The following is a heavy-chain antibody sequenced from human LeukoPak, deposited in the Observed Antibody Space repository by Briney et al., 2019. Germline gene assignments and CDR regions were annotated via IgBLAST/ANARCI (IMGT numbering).Heavy chain of an antibody. CDR2: IIPIFGTA. Sequence: SVKVSCKASGGTFSSYAISWVRQAPGQGLEWMGGIIPIFGTANYAQKFQGRVTITTDESTSTAYMELSSLRSEDTAVYYCAREHWERRRGGDSSGWYGRDYFDYWGQGTLVTVSS. CDR3: AREHWERRRGGDSSGWYGRDYFDY. J-gene: IGHJ4*02. D-gene: IGHD6-19*01. CDR1: GGTFSSYA. V-gene: IGHV1-69*05.